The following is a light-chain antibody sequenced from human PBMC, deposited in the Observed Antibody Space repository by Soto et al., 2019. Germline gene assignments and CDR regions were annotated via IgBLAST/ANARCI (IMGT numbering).Light chain of an antibody. CDR2: KAS. CDR3: QHYNSYSEA. CDR1: QSINTY. Sequence: DIQMTQSPSSLSAPVGDRVTITCRTSQSINTYLNWYQQKPGKAPKLLIYKASTLKSGVPSRFSGSGSGTEFTLTISSLQPDDFATYYCQHYNSYSEAFGQGTKVDIK. J-gene: IGKJ1*01. V-gene: IGKV1-5*03.